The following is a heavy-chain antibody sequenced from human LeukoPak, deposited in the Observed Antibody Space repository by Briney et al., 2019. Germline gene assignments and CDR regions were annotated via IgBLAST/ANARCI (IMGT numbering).Heavy chain of an antibody. CDR1: GYTFSNYY. J-gene: IGHJ4*02. V-gene: IGHV1-2*02. Sequence: ASVKVSCKASGYTFSNYYMHWVRQAPGQGLEWMGWINPNSGGTNSAQKFQGKVTMTRDTSISTACMELSSLRSDDTALYYCARTNALDYWGQGTLVTVSS. D-gene: IGHD2-8*01. CDR2: INPNSGGT. CDR3: ARTNALDY.